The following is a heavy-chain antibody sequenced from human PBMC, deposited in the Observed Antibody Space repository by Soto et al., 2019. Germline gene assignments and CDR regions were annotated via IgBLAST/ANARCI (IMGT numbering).Heavy chain of an antibody. D-gene: IGHD2-15*01. CDR3: AKVGYSKPQYYFDY. CDR1: GLTFGDYA. V-gene: IGHV3-23*01. J-gene: IGHJ4*02. Sequence: GGSLRLSCTLSGLTFGDYAMTWVRQAPGKGLEWVSGISGSGDSTLYADSAKGRFTISRDNSKSTLHLHMNSLRAEDTAVYYCAKVGYSKPQYYFDYWGQGTLVTVSS. CDR2: ISGSGDST.